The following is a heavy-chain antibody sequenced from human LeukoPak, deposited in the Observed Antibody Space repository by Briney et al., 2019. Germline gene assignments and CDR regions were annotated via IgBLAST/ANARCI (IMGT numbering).Heavy chain of an antibody. CDR1: GGSISSYY. V-gene: IGHV4-59*01. D-gene: IGHD5-18*01. CDR2: IYYSGST. Sequence: TSETLSLTCTVSGGSISSYYWSWIRQPPGKGLEWIGYIYYSGSTNYNPSLKSRVTISVDTSKNQFSLKLSSVTAADTALYYCAGGYIYGSTYYYMDVWGQGTLVTVSS. J-gene: IGHJ6*03. CDR3: AGGYIYGSTYYYMDV.